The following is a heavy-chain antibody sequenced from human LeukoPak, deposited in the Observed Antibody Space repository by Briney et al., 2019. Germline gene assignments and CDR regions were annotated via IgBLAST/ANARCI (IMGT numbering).Heavy chain of an antibody. CDR3: ARDNVWFGETAPSHFDY. CDR2: INPSGGST. CDR1: GYTFTSYG. V-gene: IGHV1-46*01. Sequence: ASVKVSCKASGYTFTSYGISWVRQAPGQGLEWMGIINPSGGSTSYAQKFQGRVTMTRDTSTSTVYMELSSLRSEDTAVYYCARDNVWFGETAPSHFDYWGQGTLVTVSS. D-gene: IGHD3-10*01. J-gene: IGHJ4*02.